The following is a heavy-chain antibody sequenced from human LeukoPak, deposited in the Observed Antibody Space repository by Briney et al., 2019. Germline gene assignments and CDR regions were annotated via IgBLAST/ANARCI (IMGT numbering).Heavy chain of an antibody. D-gene: IGHD3-10*01. V-gene: IGHV3-15*01. Sequence: PGGSLRLSCAASGFTFSIAWMSWVRQAPGKGLEWVGRIKSKTDGGTTDYAAPVNGGFSVSRDDSKNTLFLQMNSLKTEDTAVYYCTTGRGAFDIWGQGTMVTVSS. CDR3: TTGRGAFDI. J-gene: IGHJ3*02. CDR1: GFTFSIAW. CDR2: IKSKTDGGTT.